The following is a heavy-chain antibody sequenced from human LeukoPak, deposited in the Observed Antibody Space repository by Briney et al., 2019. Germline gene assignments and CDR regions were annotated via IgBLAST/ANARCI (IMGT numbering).Heavy chain of an antibody. CDR1: GYTFTGHY. D-gene: IGHD1-26*01. CDR3: ARIPLIVGAKYFDY. Sequence: ASVKVSCKASGYTFTGHYMHWVRQAPGQGPEWMGWINPNSGGTDYPQKFQGRVTMSRDTSISTAYMELSRLTSDDTAVYYCARIPLIVGAKYFDYWGRGTLVTVSS. J-gene: IGHJ4*02. V-gene: IGHV1-2*02. CDR2: INPNSGGT.